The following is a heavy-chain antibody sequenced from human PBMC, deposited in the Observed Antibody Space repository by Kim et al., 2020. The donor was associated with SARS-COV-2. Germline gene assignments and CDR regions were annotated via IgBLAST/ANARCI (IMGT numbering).Heavy chain of an antibody. D-gene: IGHD1-26*01. CDR2: IYSGGIT. Sequence: GGSLRLSCAASGFTVSDHRMSWVRQSPGKGLEWVAVIYSGGITYYADSLKGRFSISRHNSGNTVYLRLNSLTTEDTAVYYCARQVGPTLNFGGQGTPVTVSS. J-gene: IGHJ4*02. CDR3: ARQVGPTLNF. CDR1: GFTVSDHR. V-gene: IGHV3-53*04.